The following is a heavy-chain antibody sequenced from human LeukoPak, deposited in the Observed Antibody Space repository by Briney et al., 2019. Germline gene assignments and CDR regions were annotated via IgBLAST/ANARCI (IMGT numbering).Heavy chain of an antibody. J-gene: IGHJ4*02. CDR1: GFTFSSYW. D-gene: IGHD3-3*01. CDR2: IKQDGSEK. Sequence: GGSLRLSCAASGFTFSSYWMSWVRQAPGKGLEWVANIKQDGSEKYYVDSVKGRFTISRDNAKNSLYLQMNSLRAEDTAVYYCATVPTIFGVVIRDYWGQGTLVTVSS. V-gene: IGHV3-7*01. CDR3: ATVPTIFGVVIRDY.